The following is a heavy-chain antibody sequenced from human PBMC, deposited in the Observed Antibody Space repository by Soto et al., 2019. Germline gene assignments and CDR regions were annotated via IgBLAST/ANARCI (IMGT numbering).Heavy chain of an antibody. CDR3: ARAPYSSSWYYFDY. V-gene: IGHV4-59*01. CDR1: GGSISSYY. CDR2: IYYSGNT. D-gene: IGHD6-13*01. Sequence: LSLTCTVSGGSISSYYWSWIRQPPGKGLEWIGYIYYSGNTNYNPSLKSRVTISVDTSKNQFSLKLSSVTAADTAVYYCARAPYSSSWYYFDYWGQGTLVTVSS. J-gene: IGHJ4*02.